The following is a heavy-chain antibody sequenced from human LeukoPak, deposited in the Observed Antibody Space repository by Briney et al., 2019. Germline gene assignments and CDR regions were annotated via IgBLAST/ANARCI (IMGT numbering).Heavy chain of an antibody. Sequence: PSETLSLTCTVSGGSISSYYWNWIRQPPGKGLEWIAYIFFSGSTDYNPSLKSRVTISVDTSKNQFSLKLSSVTAADTAVYYCARGYRDYFNYWGQGTLVTVSS. J-gene: IGHJ4*02. CDR2: IFFSGST. V-gene: IGHV4-59*08. CDR3: ARGYRDYFNY. D-gene: IGHD5-12*01. CDR1: GGSISSYY.